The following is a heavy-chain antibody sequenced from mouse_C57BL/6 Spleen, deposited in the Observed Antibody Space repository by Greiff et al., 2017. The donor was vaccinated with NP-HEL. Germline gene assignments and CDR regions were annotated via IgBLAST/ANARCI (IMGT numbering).Heavy chain of an antibody. Sequence: QVQLQQPGAELVKPGASVKLSCKASGYTFTSYWMHWVKQRPGQGLEWIGMIHPNSGSTNYNEKFKSKATLTVDKSSSTAYMQLSSLTSEDSAVYYCANENREGYYFDYWGQGTTLTVSS. J-gene: IGHJ2*01. CDR1: GYTFTSYW. V-gene: IGHV1-64*01. CDR3: ANENREGYYFDY. CDR2: IHPNSGST. D-gene: IGHD2-14*01.